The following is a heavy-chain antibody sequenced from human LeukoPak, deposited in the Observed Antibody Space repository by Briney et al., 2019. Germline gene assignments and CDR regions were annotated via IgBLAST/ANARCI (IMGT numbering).Heavy chain of an antibody. CDR1: GYTFTSYG. CDR2: ISAYKGNT. Sequence: ASVKVSCKASGYTFTSYGISWVRQAAGQGLEWMGWISAYKGNTNYAQKLQGRVTMTTDTSTSTAYMELRSLRSDDTAVYYCAREAVVRYPDYWGQGTLVTVSS. J-gene: IGHJ4*02. V-gene: IGHV1-18*01. CDR3: AREAVVRYPDY. D-gene: IGHD3-9*01.